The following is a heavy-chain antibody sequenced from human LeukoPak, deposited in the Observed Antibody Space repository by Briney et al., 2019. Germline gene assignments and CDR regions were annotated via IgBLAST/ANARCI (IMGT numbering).Heavy chain of an antibody. CDR3: ARAGGLREPDDAFDI. V-gene: IGHV4-38-2*02. CDR2: IYHSGST. Sequence: SETLSLTCTVSGYSISSGYYGGWIRQPPGKGLEWIGSIYHSGSTYYNPSLKSRVTISVDTSKNQFSLKLSSVTAADTAVYYCARAGGLREPDDAFDIWGQGTMVTVSS. J-gene: IGHJ3*02. D-gene: IGHD1-26*01. CDR1: GYSISSGYY.